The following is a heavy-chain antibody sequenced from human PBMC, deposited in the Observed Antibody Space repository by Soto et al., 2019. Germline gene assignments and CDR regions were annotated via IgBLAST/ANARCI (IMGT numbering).Heavy chain of an antibody. CDR3: ASPGYRPNYGMEV. Sequence: QVRLVQSGAEVKKPGASMRISCRASGYTFSNYGVSWVRQAPGQGLEWMGWISAYNGDTNYAQNLQGRVNMTTDTSTNTAYMELRSLRSDDTAVYYCASPGYRPNYGMEVWGQGTTVTVSS. CDR1: GYTFSNYG. D-gene: IGHD5-18*01. CDR2: ISAYNGDT. V-gene: IGHV1-18*01. J-gene: IGHJ6*02.